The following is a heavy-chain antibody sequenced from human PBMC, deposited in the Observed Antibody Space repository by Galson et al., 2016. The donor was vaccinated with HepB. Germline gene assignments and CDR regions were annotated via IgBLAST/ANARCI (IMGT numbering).Heavy chain of an antibody. D-gene: IGHD1-14*01. Sequence: TLSLTCTVSGVSITSGGYYWSWIRQHPGKGLEWIGYIYHSGSTYYNSSLKSRVSISVDTSKNQFSLKLNSLTAADTAVYFCARGDHKGWFDPWGQGTLVTVST. CDR1: GVSITSGGYY. V-gene: IGHV4-31*03. CDR2: IYHSGST. J-gene: IGHJ5*02. CDR3: ARGDHKGWFDP.